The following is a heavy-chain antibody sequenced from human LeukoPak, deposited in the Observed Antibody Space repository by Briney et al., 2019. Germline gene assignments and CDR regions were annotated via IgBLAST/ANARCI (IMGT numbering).Heavy chain of an antibody. D-gene: IGHD6-19*01. CDR3: AKGGLVPTRPWYY. Sequence: PGGSLRLSCAASGFTFSSYAMSWVRQAPGKGLEWVSAISGSGGSTYYVDSVKGRFTISRDNSKNTLYLQMNSLRAEDTAVYYCAKGGLVPTRPWYYWGQGTLVTVSS. CDR2: ISGSGGST. CDR1: GFTFSSYA. J-gene: IGHJ4*02. V-gene: IGHV3-23*01.